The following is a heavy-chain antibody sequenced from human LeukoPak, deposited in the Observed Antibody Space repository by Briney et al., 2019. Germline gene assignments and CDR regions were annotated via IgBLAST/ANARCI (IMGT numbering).Heavy chain of an antibody. D-gene: IGHD6-13*01. J-gene: IGHJ6*02. CDR3: ARVSTLALHYYGMDV. V-gene: IGHV4-59*01. Sequence: ASETLSLTCTVSGVSISSYYWSWIRQPPGKGLEWIGYIYYSGSTNYNPSLKSRVTISVDTSKNQFSLKLSSVTAADTAVYYCARVSTLALHYYGMDVWGQGTTVTVSS. CDR1: GVSISSYY. CDR2: IYYSGST.